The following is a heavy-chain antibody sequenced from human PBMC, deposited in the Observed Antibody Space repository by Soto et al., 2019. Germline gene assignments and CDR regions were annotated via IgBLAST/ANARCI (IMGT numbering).Heavy chain of an antibody. Sequence: QVQVVESGGGVVPPGGSLRLSCVVSGFTFTSYSMHWVRQAPGKGLEWVSTFWYDASDKTYADSVEGRFTISRNPSRSRLFLQMDNLRADDTAIYYCVFGAWNEYFFDFWGQEILVTVSP. V-gene: IGHV3-33*01. CDR3: VFGAWNEYFFDF. CDR1: GFTFTSYS. CDR2: FWYDASDK. J-gene: IGHJ4*02. D-gene: IGHD3-10*02.